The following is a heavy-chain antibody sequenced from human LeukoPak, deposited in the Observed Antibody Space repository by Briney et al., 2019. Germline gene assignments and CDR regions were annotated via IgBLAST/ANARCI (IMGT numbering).Heavy chain of an antibody. CDR3: ARSTVDTAMVSDY. Sequence: GGSLRLSCAASGFTFSSYSMNWVRQAPGKGLEWASYISSSSSTIYYADSVKGRSTISRDNAKNSLYLQMNSLRDEDTAVYYCARSTVDTAMVSDYWGQGTLVTVSS. CDR2: ISSSSSTI. J-gene: IGHJ4*02. CDR1: GFTFSSYS. V-gene: IGHV3-48*02. D-gene: IGHD5-18*01.